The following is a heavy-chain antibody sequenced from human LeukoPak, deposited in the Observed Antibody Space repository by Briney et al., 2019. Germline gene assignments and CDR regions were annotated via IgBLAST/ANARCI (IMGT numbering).Heavy chain of an antibody. J-gene: IGHJ4*02. Sequence: GGSLRPSCAASGFTFSSYAMHWVRQAPGKGLEWVVVISYDGSNKYYADSVKGRFTISRDNSKNTLYLQMNSLRAEDTAVYYCARLVGATEDYWGQGTLVTVSS. CDR1: GFTFSSYA. CDR2: ISYDGSNK. CDR3: ARLVGATEDY. D-gene: IGHD1-26*01. V-gene: IGHV3-30-3*01.